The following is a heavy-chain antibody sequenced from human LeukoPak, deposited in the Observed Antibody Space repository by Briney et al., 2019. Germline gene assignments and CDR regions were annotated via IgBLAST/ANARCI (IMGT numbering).Heavy chain of an antibody. CDR3: ARDLVGYGGNSHDAFDI. J-gene: IGHJ3*02. V-gene: IGHV3-66*01. D-gene: IGHD4-23*01. Sequence: SGGSLRPSRAASGLTVSSNYMSWVRQAPGKRLEWVSVIYSGGSTYYADSVKGRVTISRDNSKNTLYLQMNSLRAEDTPVYYCARDLVGYGGNSHDAFDIWGQGTMVTVSS. CDR2: IYSGGST. CDR1: GLTVSSNY.